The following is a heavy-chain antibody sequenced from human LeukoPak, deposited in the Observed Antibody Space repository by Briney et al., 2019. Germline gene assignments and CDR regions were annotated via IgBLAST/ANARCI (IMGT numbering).Heavy chain of an antibody. CDR3: ARKRPNYFDY. CDR1: GFTFSNYW. Sequence: GGSRKLSCAASGFTFSNYWMAWVRQAPGKGPEWVANINLDGSQKYYVDSVKGRFTISRDNAENSLYLQMNSLRAEDTALYYCARKRPNYFDYWGQGTLVTVSS. CDR2: INLDGSQK. V-gene: IGHV3-7*01. J-gene: IGHJ4*02.